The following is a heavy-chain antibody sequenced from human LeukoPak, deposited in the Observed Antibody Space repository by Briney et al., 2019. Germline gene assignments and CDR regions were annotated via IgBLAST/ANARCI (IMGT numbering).Heavy chain of an antibody. CDR1: GYTFTRYG. D-gene: IGHD6-19*01. CDR3: ARDPSNSSGWYIFFDF. V-gene: IGHV1-18*01. Sequence: GASVKVSCKASGYTFTRYGITWVRQAPGQGLERMGWISTYNGDTKYAQKLQGRVTMTRDTSTNTVYMELRSLRSDDTAVYYCARDPSNSSGWYIFFDFWGQGTLVAVSS. J-gene: IGHJ4*02. CDR2: ISTYNGDT.